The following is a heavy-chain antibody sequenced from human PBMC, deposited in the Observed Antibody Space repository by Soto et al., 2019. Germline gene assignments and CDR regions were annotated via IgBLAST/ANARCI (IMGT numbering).Heavy chain of an antibody. V-gene: IGHV4-39*01. CDR3: ARMNIVGVLYYYMDA. CDR1: GDSISISSHY. D-gene: IGHD3-3*02. J-gene: IGHJ6*03. CDR2: IYYSGST. Sequence: QLQLQESGPGLVKPSETLSLTCTVSGDSISISSHYWGWIRQPPGKGLEWIANIYYSGSTYYNPSLKSLVTISLDTSKNQVSLKLGSVTAADAAVYYCARMNIVGVLYYYMDAWGQGTTVTVSS.